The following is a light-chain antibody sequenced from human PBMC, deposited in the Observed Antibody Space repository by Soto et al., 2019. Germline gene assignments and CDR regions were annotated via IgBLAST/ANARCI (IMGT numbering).Light chain of an antibody. CDR3: QQYANSPLT. Sequence: EIVLTQSPGTLSLSPGERATLSCRASQSVRSTYLAWYQQKPGQAPRLLIYGASSRATGIPDRFSGSGSGTDFTLTISRLEPEDFAVYYCQQYANSPLTFGGWTKVEIK. CDR2: GAS. J-gene: IGKJ4*01. CDR1: QSVRSTY. V-gene: IGKV3-20*01.